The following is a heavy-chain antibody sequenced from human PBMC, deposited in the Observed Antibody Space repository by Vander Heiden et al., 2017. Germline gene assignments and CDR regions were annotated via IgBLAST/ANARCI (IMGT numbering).Heavy chain of an antibody. D-gene: IGHD1-7*01. J-gene: IGHJ3*01. Sequence: EVQLFASGGGLVQPGGSLRLSCAASGVTFSSYAMNWVRQAPGKGLEWVSTISGSDGSTYYADSVKGRFTISRDNSKDTLNLDMNSLRAEDTGLYSCARDLYVGTTGDGFAFWGQGTVVTVSS. CDR1: GVTFSSYA. CDR2: ISGSDGST. CDR3: ARDLYVGTTGDGFAF. V-gene: IGHV3-23*01.